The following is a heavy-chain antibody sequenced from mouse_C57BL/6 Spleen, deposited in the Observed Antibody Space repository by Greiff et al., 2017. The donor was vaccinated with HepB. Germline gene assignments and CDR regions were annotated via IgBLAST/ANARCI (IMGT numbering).Heavy chain of an antibody. CDR1: GYSFTGYY. D-gene: IGHD3-2*02. V-gene: IGHV1-42*01. Sequence: EVQLVESGPELVKPGASVKISCKASGYSFTGYYMNWVKQSPEKSLEWIGEINPSTGGTTYNQKFKAKATLTVDKSSSTAYMQLKSLTSEDSAVYYCAKKTAQATGFAYWGQGTLVTVSA. CDR2: INPSTGGT. J-gene: IGHJ3*01. CDR3: AKKTAQATGFAY.